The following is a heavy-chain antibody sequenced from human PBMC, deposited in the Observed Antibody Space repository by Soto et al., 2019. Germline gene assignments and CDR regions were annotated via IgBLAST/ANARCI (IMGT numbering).Heavy chain of an antibody. Sequence: PGGSLRLSCAASGFTFSSYSMNWVRQAPGKGLEWISSISSSSSYIYYADSVKGRFTISRDNAKNSLYLQMNSLRAEDTAVYYCARNILADIVATIYGFDPWGQGTLVTVSS. CDR2: ISSSSSYI. CDR3: ARNILADIVATIYGFDP. V-gene: IGHV3-21*01. CDR1: GFTFSSYS. J-gene: IGHJ5*02. D-gene: IGHD5-12*01.